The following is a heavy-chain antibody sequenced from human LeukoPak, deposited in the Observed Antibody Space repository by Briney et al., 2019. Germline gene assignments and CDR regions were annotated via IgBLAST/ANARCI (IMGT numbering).Heavy chain of an antibody. CDR2: ISWNSGSI. V-gene: IGHV3-9*01. J-gene: IGHJ4*02. CDR1: GFTFDDYA. CDR3: AKDFLDGITGTTFDY. Sequence: SGGSLRLCCAASGFTFDDYAMHWVRQAPGKGLEWVSGISWNSGSIGYADSVKGRFTISRDNAKNSLYLQMNSLRAEDTALYYCAKDFLDGITGTTFDYWGQGTLVTVSS. D-gene: IGHD1-7*01.